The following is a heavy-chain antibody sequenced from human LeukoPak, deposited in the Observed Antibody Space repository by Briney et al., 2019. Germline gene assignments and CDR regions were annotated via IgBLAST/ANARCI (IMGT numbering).Heavy chain of an antibody. V-gene: IGHV4-38-2*02. J-gene: IGHJ4*02. CDR1: GYSISSGYY. Sequence: PSETLSLTCTVSGYSISSGYYWGWIRQPPGKGLEWIGSIYYSGSTYYNPSLKSRVTISVDTSKNQFSLKLSSVTAADTAVYYCARTPRGYCSSTSCPGGFDYWGQGTLVTVSS. CDR3: ARTPRGYCSSTSCPGGFDY. CDR2: IYYSGST. D-gene: IGHD2-2*01.